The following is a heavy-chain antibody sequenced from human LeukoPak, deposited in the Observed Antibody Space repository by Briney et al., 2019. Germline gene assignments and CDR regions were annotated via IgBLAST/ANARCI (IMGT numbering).Heavy chain of an antibody. Sequence: EGSLRLSCAASGFTFSSYAMSWVRQAPGMGLEWVSSIGSSGDITYYADSVKGRFTISRDNSKNTLYLQMNSLRAEDTAVYYCARGGVTSVVDVWGKGTTVTISS. CDR3: ARGGVTSVVDV. CDR1: GFTFSSYA. V-gene: IGHV3-23*01. CDR2: IGSSGDIT. D-gene: IGHD4-23*01. J-gene: IGHJ6*04.